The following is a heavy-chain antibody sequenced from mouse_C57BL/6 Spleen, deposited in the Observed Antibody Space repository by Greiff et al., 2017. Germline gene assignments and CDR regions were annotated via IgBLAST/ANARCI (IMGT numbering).Heavy chain of an antibody. D-gene: IGHD1-1*01. J-gene: IGHJ4*01. CDR1: GFSLTSYG. CDR2: IWSGGST. CDR3: ARPHYYGSSPMDY. V-gene: IGHV2-2*01. Sequence: VQLQQSGPGLVQPSQSLSITCTVSGFSLTSYGVHWVRQSPGKGLEWLGVIWSGGSTDYNAAFISRLSISKDNSKSQVFFKMNSLQADDTAIYYCARPHYYGSSPMDYWGQGTSVTVSS.